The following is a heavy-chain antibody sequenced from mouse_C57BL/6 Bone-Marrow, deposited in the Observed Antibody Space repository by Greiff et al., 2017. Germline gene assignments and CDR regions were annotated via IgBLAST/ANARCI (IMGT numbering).Heavy chain of an antibody. CDR3: ASVHGRDLAWFAY. J-gene: IGHJ3*01. V-gene: IGHV2-6*01. D-gene: IGHD1-1*01. Sequence: VQLQQSGPGLVAPSQSLSITCTVSGFSLTSYGVDWVRQSPGKGLEWLGVIWGVGSTNYNSALKSRLSISKDNSKSQVFLKMNSLQTDDTAMYYWASVHGRDLAWFAYWCQGTLVTVSA. CDR1: GFSLTSYG. CDR2: IWGVGST.